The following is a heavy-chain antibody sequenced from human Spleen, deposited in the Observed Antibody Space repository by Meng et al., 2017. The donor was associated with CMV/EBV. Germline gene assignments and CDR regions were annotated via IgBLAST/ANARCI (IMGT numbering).Heavy chain of an antibody. J-gene: IGHJ4*02. CDR1: GVTFSKYG. CDR2: IIPSFGTA. Sequence: SGVTFSKYGVNWVRQAPGQGLEWMVGIIPSFGTANSAQKFQGRVTITTDESTTTAYMELSGLRSDDTAVYYCAREGVVGTTIYFDYWGQRTLVTVSS. V-gene: IGHV1-69*05. D-gene: IGHD1-1*01. CDR3: AREGVVGTTIYFDY.